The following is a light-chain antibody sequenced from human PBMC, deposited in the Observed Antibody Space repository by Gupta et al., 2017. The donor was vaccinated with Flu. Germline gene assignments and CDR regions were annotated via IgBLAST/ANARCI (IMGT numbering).Light chain of an antibody. Sequence: SYEVTQPPSVSVSPGQTASITCSGDKLGDKYACWYQQKPGQSPILVIYQDSKRPSGIPERFSCSNAGHTATLTISGTQAMDEADYYCQAWDSSTVVFGGGTKLTVL. CDR1: KLGDKY. CDR2: QDS. V-gene: IGLV3-1*01. CDR3: QAWDSSTVV. J-gene: IGLJ2*01.